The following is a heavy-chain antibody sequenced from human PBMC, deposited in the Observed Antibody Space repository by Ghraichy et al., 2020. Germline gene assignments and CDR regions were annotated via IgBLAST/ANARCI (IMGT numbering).Heavy chain of an antibody. V-gene: IGHV3-23*01. D-gene: IGHD3-9*01. CDR3: AKGVRYFDWEPGDY. J-gene: IGHJ4*02. CDR1: GFSFSNYV. Sequence: ETLSLTCAASGFSFSNYVMNWVRQAPGKGLEWVSAVSGGGGSTYYADSLKGRFTVSRDNSKNTLYLQLNSLRAEDTAVYYCAKGVRYFDWEPGDYWGQGTLVTVSS. CDR2: VSGGGGST.